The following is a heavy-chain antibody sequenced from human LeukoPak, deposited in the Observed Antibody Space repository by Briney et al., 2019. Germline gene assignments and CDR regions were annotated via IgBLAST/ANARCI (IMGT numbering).Heavy chain of an antibody. Sequence: PGGSLRLSCAVSGLTFSNYWMHWVRQAPGKGLVWVSRISNDGTSTSYADSVKGRFTISRDNAKNTLYLQMNSLRAEDTAVYYCANSDLRPRFRPLDQLFAPDAFDIWGQGTMVTVSS. V-gene: IGHV3-74*01. CDR1: GLTFSNYW. CDR2: ISNDGTST. CDR3: ANSDLRPRFRPLDQLFAPDAFDI. D-gene: IGHD2-2*01. J-gene: IGHJ3*02.